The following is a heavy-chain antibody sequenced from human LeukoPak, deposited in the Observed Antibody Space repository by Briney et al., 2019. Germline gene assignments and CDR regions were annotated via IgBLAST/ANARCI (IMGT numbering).Heavy chain of an antibody. CDR1: GLSISGQW. Sequence: GGSLRLSCVASGLSISGQWMNWVRQAPGQGPEWVANIKHDGSEEYYVDSVKGRFTISRDDGRNSVSLQMNSVRAEDTAVYYCGYTNNFYHWGQGTLVVVSS. CDR2: IKHDGSEE. D-gene: IGHD3-16*02. CDR3: GYTNNFYH. V-gene: IGHV3-7*01. J-gene: IGHJ4*02.